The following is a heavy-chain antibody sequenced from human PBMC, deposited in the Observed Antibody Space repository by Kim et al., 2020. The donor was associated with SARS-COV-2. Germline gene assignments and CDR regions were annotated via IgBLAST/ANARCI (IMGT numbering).Heavy chain of an antibody. J-gene: IGHJ5*01. D-gene: IGHD3-10*01. V-gene: IGHV3-30*04. Sequence: GGSLRLSCAASGFTFSDYTIFWVRQAPGKGLEWVAVISFDGRNNFFADSVKGRFTISRDNSKNTVYLQMNSLRVEDTAVYYCARDDSRSQLFAGKWFGA. CDR1: GFTFSDYT. CDR3: ARDDSRSQLFAGKWFGA. CDR2: ISFDGRNN.